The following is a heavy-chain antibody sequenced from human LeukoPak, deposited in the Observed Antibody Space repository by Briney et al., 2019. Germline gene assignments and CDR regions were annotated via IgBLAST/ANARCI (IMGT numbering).Heavy chain of an antibody. CDR1: GYTFTSYD. V-gene: IGHV1-8*01. CDR2: MNPNSGNT. CDR3: ARGQRLSGTYYYYYYGMDV. J-gene: IGHJ6*02. D-gene: IGHD3-10*01. Sequence: GASVKVSCKASGYTFTSYDINWVRQATGQGLEWMGWMNPNSGNTGYAQKFQGKVTMTRNTSISTAYMELSSLRSEDTAVYYCARGQRLSGTYYYYYYGMDVWGQGTTVTVSS.